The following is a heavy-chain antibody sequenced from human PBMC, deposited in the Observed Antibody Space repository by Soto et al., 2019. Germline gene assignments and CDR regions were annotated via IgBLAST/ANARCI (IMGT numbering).Heavy chain of an antibody. CDR3: ARGDDYIFDY. J-gene: IGHJ4*02. Sequence: QVQLVQSGAEVKKPGASVKVSCKASGYTFISYDINWVRQATGQGLEWMGWMNPNTGDTGYAQKFQGRVTMTRNTSINTANLELISLRSDDTAVYFCARGDDYIFDYWGQGTLVTVSS. CDR2: MNPNTGDT. CDR1: GYTFISYD. V-gene: IGHV1-8*01. D-gene: IGHD4-4*01.